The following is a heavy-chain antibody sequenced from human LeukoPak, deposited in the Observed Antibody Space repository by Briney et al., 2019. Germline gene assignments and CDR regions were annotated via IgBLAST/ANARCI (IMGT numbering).Heavy chain of an antibody. D-gene: IGHD4/OR15-4a*01. CDR1: GFIFSNYA. J-gene: IGHJ4*02. Sequence: GGSLRLSCATSGFIFSNYAMSWVRQTPGKGLEWVSSITSAGETKYADSVKVRFATSRDPSKNTLFLHLSNLRVEDTALYFCTRDQGRDYAPIGSATHAFWGRGTLVTVSS. CDR2: ITSAGET. V-gene: IGHV3-23*01. CDR3: TRDQGRDYAPIGSATHAF.